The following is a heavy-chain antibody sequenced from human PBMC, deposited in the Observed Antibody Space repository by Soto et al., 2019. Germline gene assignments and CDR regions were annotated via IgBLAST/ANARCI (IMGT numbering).Heavy chain of an antibody. CDR1: GFTFSASA. CDR3: AKEGYDSGWYRES. J-gene: IGHJ1*01. Sequence: EVQLLESGGGLVQPGGSLRLSCAASGFTFSASAMVWVRQAPGKGLEYVSSITRSASEAFYAASVRGRFTMSRDNSKNMLFLQMNSLRAEDTAIYYCAKEGYDSGWYRESWGQGALVPVSS. V-gene: IGHV3-23*01. CDR2: ITRSASEA. D-gene: IGHD6-19*01.